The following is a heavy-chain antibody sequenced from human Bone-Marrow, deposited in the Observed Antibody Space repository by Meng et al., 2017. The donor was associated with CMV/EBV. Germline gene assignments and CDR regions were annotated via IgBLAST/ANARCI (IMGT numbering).Heavy chain of an antibody. CDR1: GFTFSSYN. CDR3: ARDYMVSWFDP. J-gene: IGHJ5*02. V-gene: IGHV3-21*01. Sequence: GGSLRLSCAASGFTFSSYNMNWVRQAPGKGLEWVSSISSSSRYIYYVDSVKGRFTISRDNAKNSLYLQMNSLRAEDTAVYYCARDYMVSWFDPWGQGTLVTVSS. CDR2: ISSSSRYI. D-gene: IGHD2-8*01.